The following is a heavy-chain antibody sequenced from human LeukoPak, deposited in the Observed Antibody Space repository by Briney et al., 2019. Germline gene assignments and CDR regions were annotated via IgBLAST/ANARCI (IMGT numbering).Heavy chain of an antibody. D-gene: IGHD2-2*01. J-gene: IGHJ5*02. CDR2: INPNSGGT. Sequence: ASVKVSCKASGYTFTDYYMHWVRQAPGQELEWMGWINPNSGGTNYAQKFQGRVTMTRDTSISTAYMELSRLRSDDTAVYYCARNSGCSSTSCPYNWFDPRGQGTLVTVSS. CDR1: GYTFTDYY. CDR3: ARNSGCSSTSCPYNWFDP. V-gene: IGHV1-2*02.